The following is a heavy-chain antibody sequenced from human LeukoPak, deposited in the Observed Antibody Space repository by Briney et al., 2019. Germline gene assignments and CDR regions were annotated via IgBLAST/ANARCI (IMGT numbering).Heavy chain of an antibody. CDR3: ARDQGSMIVVGTTNWYFDY. CDR1: GFTFSNYG. J-gene: IGHJ2*01. CDR2: INQDGSEI. V-gene: IGHV3-7*01. D-gene: IGHD2-2*01. Sequence: GGSLRLSCAASGFTFSNYGMSWVRQASGKGLEWLANINQDGSEIYYVDSVKGRFTISRDNGKNSLYLQINSLRADDTAVYYCARDQGSMIVVGTTNWYFDYWGRGTLVTVSS.